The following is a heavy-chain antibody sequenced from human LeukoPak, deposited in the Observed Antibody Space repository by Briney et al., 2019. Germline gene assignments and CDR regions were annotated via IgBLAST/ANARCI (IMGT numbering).Heavy chain of an antibody. CDR1: GGSISSSSYY. Sequence: SETLSLTCTVSGGSISSSSYYWGWIRQPPGKGLEWIGSIYYSGSTYYNPSLKSRVTISVDTSKNQFSLKLSSVTAADTAVYYCARDSPSGSPFDYWGQGTLVTVSS. J-gene: IGHJ4*02. CDR3: ARDSPSGSPFDY. CDR2: IYYSGST. V-gene: IGHV4-39*07. D-gene: IGHD3-10*01.